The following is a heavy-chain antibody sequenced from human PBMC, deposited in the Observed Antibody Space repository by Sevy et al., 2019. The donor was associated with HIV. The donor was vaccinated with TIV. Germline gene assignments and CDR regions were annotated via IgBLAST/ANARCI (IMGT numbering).Heavy chain of an antibody. CDR1: GFSFSDYV. D-gene: IGHD3-16*01. CDR2: IGVRGESS. J-gene: IGHJ3*02. Sequence: GGSLRLSCAASGFSFSDYVLTWVRQAPGKGLEWVAAIGVRGESSYYAESVKGRSTISRDNSKNTLFLQMNSLRAEDTAVYYCAVAGGGAFDSWGQGTMVTVSS. V-gene: IGHV3-23*01. CDR3: AVAGGGAFDS.